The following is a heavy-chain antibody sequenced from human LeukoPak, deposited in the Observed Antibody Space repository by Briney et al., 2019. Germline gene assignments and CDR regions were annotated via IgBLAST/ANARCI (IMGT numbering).Heavy chain of an antibody. CDR1: GGSFSGYY. CDR3: ARVIDYDISGYYLGY. D-gene: IGHD3-22*01. CDR2: INDSGST. J-gene: IGHJ4*02. V-gene: IGHV4-34*01. Sequence: SETLSLTCAVYGGSFSGYYWSWIRQPPGKGLEWIGEINDSGSTSCSPSLKSRVSISVDTSKNQFSLKLSSVTDADTAVYYCARVIDYDISGYYLGYWGQGNRVTVSS.